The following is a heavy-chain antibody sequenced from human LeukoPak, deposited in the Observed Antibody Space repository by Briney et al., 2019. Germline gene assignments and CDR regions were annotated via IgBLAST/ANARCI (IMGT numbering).Heavy chain of an antibody. D-gene: IGHD6-6*01. V-gene: IGHV1-2*06. CDR2: INPNSGGT. CDR3: ARDSSSVNYYYYYYMDV. J-gene: IGHJ6*03. CDR1: GYTFTGYC. Sequence: ASVKVSCKASGYTFTGYCMHWVRQAPGQGLEWMGRINPNSGGTNYAQKFQGRVTMTRDTSISTAYMELSRLRSDDTAVYYCARDSSSVNYYYYYYMDVWGKGTTVTVSS.